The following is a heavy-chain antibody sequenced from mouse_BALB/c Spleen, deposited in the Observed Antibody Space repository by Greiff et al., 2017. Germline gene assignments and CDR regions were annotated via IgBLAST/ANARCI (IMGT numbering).Heavy chain of an antibody. CDR2: INPSTGYT. V-gene: IGHV1-7*01. CDR3: ADYRYGGYYFDY. D-gene: IGHD2-14*01. Sequence: QVQLQQSGAELAKPGASVKMSFKASGYTFTSYWMHWVKQRPGQGLEWIGYINPSTGYTEYNQKFKDKATLTADKSSSTAYMQLSSLTSEDSAVYYCADYRYGGYYFDYWGQGTTLTVSS. CDR1: GYTFTSYW. J-gene: IGHJ2*01.